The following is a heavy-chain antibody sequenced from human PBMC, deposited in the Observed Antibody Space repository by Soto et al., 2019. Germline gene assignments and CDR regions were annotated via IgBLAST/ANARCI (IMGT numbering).Heavy chain of an antibody. Sequence: PVGSLRLSCAASLLSFCSYAMSWVRQSPGKGLECVSAISGSVGRTAYADYVKGRFTISRDKCKNTLYLQQNSLRHKDTAVDYFAKDLYPRIAARPGPHYYYYYGRDVGGQGTTV. V-gene: IGHV3-23*01. CDR3: AKDLYPRIAARPGPHYYYYYGRDV. CDR2: ISGSVGRT. D-gene: IGHD6-6*01. J-gene: IGHJ6*02. CDR1: LLSFCSYA.